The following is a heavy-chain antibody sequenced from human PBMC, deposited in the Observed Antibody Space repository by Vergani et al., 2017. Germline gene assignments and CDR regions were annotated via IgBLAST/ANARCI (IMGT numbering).Heavy chain of an antibody. CDR3: AREGYCTNGVCFTLFDV. Sequence: QAQLQQWGAGLLKPSETLSLTCAIYGGSFNDYWWTWIRQPPGKGLDWVGVIRHDGITHYSPSLKSRVTISIDTSTHQFSLNLRSVTAADPAVYYCAREGYCTNGVCFTLFDVWGQGALVTVSS. CDR2: IRHDGIT. D-gene: IGHD2-8*01. J-gene: IGHJ4*02. V-gene: IGHV4-34*01. CDR1: GGSFNDYW.